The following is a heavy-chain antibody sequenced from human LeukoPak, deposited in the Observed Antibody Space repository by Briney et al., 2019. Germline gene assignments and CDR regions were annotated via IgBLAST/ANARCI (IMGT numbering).Heavy chain of an antibody. D-gene: IGHD3-22*01. J-gene: IGHJ4*02. CDR2: IYTSGST. CDR3: AREAYYYDSSGYYYVDY. CDR1: GGSINSDNYY. V-gene: IGHV4-61*02. Sequence: SETLSLTCTVSGGSINSDNYYWSWIRQPAGKGLEWIGRIYTSGSTNYNPSLKSRVTISVDTSKNQFSLKLSSVTAADTAVYYCAREAYYYDSSGYYYVDYWGQGTLVTVSS.